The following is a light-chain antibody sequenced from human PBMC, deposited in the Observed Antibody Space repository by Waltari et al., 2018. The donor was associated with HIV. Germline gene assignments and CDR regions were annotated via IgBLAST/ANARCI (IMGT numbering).Light chain of an antibody. CDR3: QQSNNWPLT. J-gene: IGKJ3*01. CDR2: GTS. CDR1: DNPRSS. V-gene: IGKV3-15*01. Sequence: EIVMMQSPATLSVSPGERATSSRSASDNPRSSIAWYQQKHGLAPRFLISGTSTRATAIPARFSGSVSATEFTLTISSLQSEDFAVYYCQQSNNWPLTFGPGTKVDIK.